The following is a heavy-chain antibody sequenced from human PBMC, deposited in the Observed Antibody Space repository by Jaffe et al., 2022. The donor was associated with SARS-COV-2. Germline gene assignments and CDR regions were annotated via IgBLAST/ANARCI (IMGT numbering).Heavy chain of an antibody. CDR2: IKQDGSEK. Sequence: EVQLVESGGGLVQPGGSLRLSCAASGFTFSSYWMSWVRQAPGKGLEWVANIKQDGSEKYYVDSVKGRFTISRDNAKNSLYLQMNSLRAEDTAVYYCARAGAEANSFHFFYYYYGMDVWGQGTTVTVSS. D-gene: IGHD7-27*01. J-gene: IGHJ6*02. V-gene: IGHV3-7*01. CDR3: ARAGAEANSFHFFYYYYGMDV. CDR1: GFTFSSYW.